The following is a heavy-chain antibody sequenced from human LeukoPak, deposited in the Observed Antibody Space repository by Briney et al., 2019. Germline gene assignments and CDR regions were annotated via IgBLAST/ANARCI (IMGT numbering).Heavy chain of an antibody. CDR1: GFTFCSYV. CDR2: ISYDGSNK. D-gene: IGHD6-13*01. V-gene: IGHV3-30*18. CDR3: AKDFFGSSWFFDY. J-gene: IGHJ4*02. Sequence: GRSLSLSCAASGFTFCSYVMHWVRQAPGKGLEWVAVISYDGSNKYYADSVKGRFTISRDNSRNTLYLQMNSLRAEDTAVYYCAKDFFGSSWFFDYWGQGTLVTVSS.